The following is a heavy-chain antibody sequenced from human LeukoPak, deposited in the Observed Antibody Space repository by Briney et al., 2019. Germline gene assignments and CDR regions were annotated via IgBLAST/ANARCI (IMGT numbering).Heavy chain of an antibody. CDR2: ISSSGSTI. J-gene: IGHJ3*02. CDR3: AREGYYYDSSGYYAAFDI. Sequence: GGSLRLSCAASGFTFSSYEMNWVRQAPGKGLEWVSYISSSGSTIYYADSVKGRFTISRDNAKNSLYLQMNSLRAEDTAVYYCAREGYYYDSSGYYAAFDIWGQGTMVTVSS. D-gene: IGHD3-22*01. CDR1: GFTFSSYE. V-gene: IGHV3-48*03.